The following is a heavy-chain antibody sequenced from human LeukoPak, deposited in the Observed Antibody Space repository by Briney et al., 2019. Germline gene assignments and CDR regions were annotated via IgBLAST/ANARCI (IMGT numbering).Heavy chain of an antibody. CDR2: IKSKTDGGTT. D-gene: IGHD2-2*01. V-gene: IGHV3-15*01. Sequence: GGSLRLSCEASGFTFSNAWMSWVRQAPGKGLESVGRIKSKTDGGTTDYAAPVKGRFTISRDDSKNTLYLQMNSLKTEDTAVYYCTTIFFVVPAAIPFDYWGQGTLVTVSS. J-gene: IGHJ4*02. CDR3: TTIFFVVPAAIPFDY. CDR1: GFTFSNAW.